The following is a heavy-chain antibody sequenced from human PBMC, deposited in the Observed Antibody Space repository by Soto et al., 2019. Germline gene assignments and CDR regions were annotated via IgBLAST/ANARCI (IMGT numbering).Heavy chain of an antibody. V-gene: IGHV3-15*01. Sequence: GGSLRLSCAASGFTFSNAWMSWVRQAPGKGLEWVGRIKSKTDGGTTDYAAPVKGRFTISRDDSKNTLYLQMNSLKTEDTAVYYCTTDKAGQQAYNWFDPWGQGTLVTVSS. CDR3: TTDKAGQQAYNWFDP. D-gene: IGHD6-13*01. CDR2: IKSKTDGGTT. J-gene: IGHJ5*02. CDR1: GFTFSNAW.